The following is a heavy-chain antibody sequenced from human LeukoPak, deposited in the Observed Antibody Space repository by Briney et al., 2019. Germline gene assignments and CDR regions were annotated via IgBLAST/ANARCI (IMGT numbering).Heavy chain of an antibody. CDR2: MNPNSGNT. D-gene: IGHD3-3*01. J-gene: IGHJ6*03. CDR1: GYTFTSYD. Sequence: ASVKVSCKASGYTFTSYDINWVRQATGQGLEWMGWMNPNSGNTGYAQKFQGRVTMTRNTSISTAYMELSSLRSEDTAVYYCARRRYYDFWNPRAYYMDVWGKGTTVTVSS. CDR3: ARRRYYDFWNPRAYYMDV. V-gene: IGHV1-8*01.